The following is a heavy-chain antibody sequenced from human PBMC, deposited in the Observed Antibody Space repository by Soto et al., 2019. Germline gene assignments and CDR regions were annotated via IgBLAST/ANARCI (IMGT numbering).Heavy chain of an antibody. CDR2: ISWTGGPI. Sequence: EVQLVESGGGLVQPGRSLRLSCAASGFNFNDYGMHWVRQVPGKGLEWVSGISWTGGPIGYSDSVKGRFTISRDNAKNSLYLQMNSLRAEDTALYYCAKLSDMYVVVIHCDYWGQGTLVTVSS. J-gene: IGHJ4*02. V-gene: IGHV3-9*01. CDR1: GFNFNDYG. D-gene: IGHD3-22*01. CDR3: AKLSDMYVVVIHCDY.